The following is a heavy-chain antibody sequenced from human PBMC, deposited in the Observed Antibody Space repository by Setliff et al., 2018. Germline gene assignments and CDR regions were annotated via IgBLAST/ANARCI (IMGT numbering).Heavy chain of an antibody. V-gene: IGHV3-11*05. CDR2: ISSSSSYT. D-gene: IGHD3-22*01. J-gene: IGHJ3*02. CDR1: GFTFSDYY. Sequence: GGSLRLSCAASGFTFSDYYMSWIRQAPGKGLEWVSYISSSSSYTNYADSVKGRFTISRDNAKNSLYLQMNSLRAEDTAVYYCARDRSVADYYDSSGPDAFDIWGQGTMVTVS. CDR3: ARDRSVADYYDSSGPDAFDI.